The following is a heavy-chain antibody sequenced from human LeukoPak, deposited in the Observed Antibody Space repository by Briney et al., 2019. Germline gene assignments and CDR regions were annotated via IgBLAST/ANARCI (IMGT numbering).Heavy chain of an antibody. CDR3: ARGPRLEAFDI. J-gene: IGHJ3*02. CDR2: ITGSSNYI. D-gene: IGHD3-16*01. Sequence: GGSLRLSCAASGFTFSSYTMPWVRQAPGKGLEWVSSITGSSNYIYYGDSVKGRFTISRDNAGNSLFLQMNSLRAEDTALYYCARGPRLEAFDIWGRGTMVTVSS. V-gene: IGHV3-21*01. CDR1: GFTFSSYT.